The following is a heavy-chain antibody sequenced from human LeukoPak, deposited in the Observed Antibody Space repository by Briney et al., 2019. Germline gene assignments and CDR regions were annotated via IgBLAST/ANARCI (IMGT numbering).Heavy chain of an antibody. CDR2: ISAYNGNT. D-gene: IGHD1/OR15-1a*01. J-gene: IGHJ4*02. Sequence: ASVKVSCKASGYSFTSYGITWVRQAPGQGLEGMGWISAYNGNTNYAQKFQGRGTMTTDTSTSTAYMELNRLRSDDTAVYYCARVMNREGTNYWGQGTLVTVSS. CDR3: ARVMNREGTNY. CDR1: GYSFTSYG. V-gene: IGHV1-18*01.